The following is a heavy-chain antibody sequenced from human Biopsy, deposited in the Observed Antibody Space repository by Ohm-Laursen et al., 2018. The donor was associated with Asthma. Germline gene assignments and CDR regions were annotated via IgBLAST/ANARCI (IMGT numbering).Heavy chain of an antibody. CDR2: VYWTGST. CDR3: ARAQDYYDSRGYYRSFDY. Sequence: PGTLSLTCSVYGGSISSFYWSWIRQSPEKGLEWMGYVYWTGSTNYNPSLKSRITMSVDTSKNRMFLELTSVTAADTAVYYCARAQDYYDSRGYYRSFDYWGQGTLVTVSS. CDR1: GGSISSFY. D-gene: IGHD3-22*01. V-gene: IGHV4-59*01. J-gene: IGHJ4*02.